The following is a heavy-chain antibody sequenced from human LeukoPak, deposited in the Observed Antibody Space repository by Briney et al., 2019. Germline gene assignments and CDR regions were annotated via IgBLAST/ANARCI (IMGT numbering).Heavy chain of an antibody. Sequence: PSETLSLTCTVSGGSISSGGYYWSWIRQHPGKGLEWIGYIYYSGRTYYNPSLESRVTISVDTSKNQFSLKLSSVTAADTAVYYCAREGPPYGDYVFYYYYGMDVWGQGTTVTVSS. D-gene: IGHD4-17*01. J-gene: IGHJ6*02. V-gene: IGHV4-31*03. CDR3: AREGPPYGDYVFYYYYGMDV. CDR1: GGSISSGGYY. CDR2: IYYSGRT.